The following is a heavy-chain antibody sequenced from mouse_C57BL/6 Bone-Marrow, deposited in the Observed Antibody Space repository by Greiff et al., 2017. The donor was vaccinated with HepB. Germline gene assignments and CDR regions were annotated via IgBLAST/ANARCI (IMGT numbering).Heavy chain of an antibody. CDR3: ARGSYGSRASYWYFDV. J-gene: IGHJ1*03. CDR2: ISYSGST. D-gene: IGHD1-1*01. V-gene: IGHV3-8*01. Sequence: EVHLVESGPGLAKPSQTLSLTCSVTGYSITSDYWNWIRKFPGNKLEYMGYISYSGSTYYNPSLKSRISITRDNSKNQYYLQLKSVTTEDTATYFCARGSYGSRASYWYFDVWGTGTTVTVSS. CDR1: GYSITSDY.